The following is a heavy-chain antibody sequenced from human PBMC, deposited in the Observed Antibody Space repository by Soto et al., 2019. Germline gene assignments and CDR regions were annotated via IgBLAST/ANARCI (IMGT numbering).Heavy chain of an antibody. CDR1: GFTFSSYG. V-gene: IGHV3-48*04. Sequence: GGSLRLSCAASGFTFSSYGMNWVRQAPGKGLEWVSYISSSSSTIYYADSVKGRFTISRDNAKNSLYLQMNSLRAEDTAVYYCARVSDCSGGSCYSDFDYWGQGTLVTVSS. D-gene: IGHD2-15*01. CDR2: ISSSSSTI. J-gene: IGHJ4*02. CDR3: ARVSDCSGGSCYSDFDY.